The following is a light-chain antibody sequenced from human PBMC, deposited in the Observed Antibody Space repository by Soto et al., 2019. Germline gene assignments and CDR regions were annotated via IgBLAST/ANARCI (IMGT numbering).Light chain of an antibody. CDR1: SSDVGGYNS. Sequence: QSALTQPASVSTSPGQSITISCSGTSSDVGGYNSVSWYQQHPGKAPKLMIYDVSNRPSGVSNRFSGSKSGNTASLTISGLQAEDEAHYYCSLYSTSSIVVFGGGTKLTVL. J-gene: IGLJ2*01. V-gene: IGLV2-14*01. CDR2: DVS. CDR3: SLYSTSSIVV.